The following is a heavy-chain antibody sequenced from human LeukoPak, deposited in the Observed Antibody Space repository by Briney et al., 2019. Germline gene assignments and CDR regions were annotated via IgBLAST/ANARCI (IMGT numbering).Heavy chain of an antibody. V-gene: IGHV4-39*07. CDR2: INHSGST. Sequence: KSSETLSLTCTVSGVSVSSGSYYWSWIRQPPGKGLEWIGEINHSGSTNYNPSLKSRVTISVDTSKNQFSLKLSSVTAADTAVYYCARASPPELRYFDWLNPAPDYWGQGTLVTVSS. CDR3: ARASPPELRYFDWLNPAPDY. D-gene: IGHD3-9*01. CDR1: GVSVSSGSYY. J-gene: IGHJ4*02.